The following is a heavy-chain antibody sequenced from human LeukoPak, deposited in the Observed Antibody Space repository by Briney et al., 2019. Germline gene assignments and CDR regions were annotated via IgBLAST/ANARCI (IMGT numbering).Heavy chain of an antibody. CDR3: APIAAADMEGGLFDP. CDR2: ISGSGGST. Sequence: GGSLRLSCAASGFTFSSYAMSWVRQAPGKGLEWVSAISGSGGSTYYADSVKGRFTITRDNSKNTLYLQMNSLRAEDTAVYYCAPIAAADMEGGLFDPWGQGTLVTVSS. D-gene: IGHD6-13*01. J-gene: IGHJ5*02. V-gene: IGHV3-23*01. CDR1: GFTFSSYA.